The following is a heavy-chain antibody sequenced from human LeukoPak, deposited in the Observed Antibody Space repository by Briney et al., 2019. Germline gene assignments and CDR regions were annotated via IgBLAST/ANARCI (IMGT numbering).Heavy chain of an antibody. Sequence: PGRSLRLSCAASGFTFSSYGMHWVSQAPGKGLEWEAVISYDGSNKYYADSVKGRFTISRDNAKNTLYLQMNSLRAEDTAVYYCARGFSYNHFDYWGQGTLVTVSS. V-gene: IGHV3-30*03. CDR1: GFTFSSYG. CDR3: ARGFSYNHFDY. CDR2: ISYDGSNK. J-gene: IGHJ4*02. D-gene: IGHD5-24*01.